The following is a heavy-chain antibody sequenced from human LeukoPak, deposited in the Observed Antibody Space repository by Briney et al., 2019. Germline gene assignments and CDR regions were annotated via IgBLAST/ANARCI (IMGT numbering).Heavy chain of an antibody. V-gene: IGHV3-21*01. J-gene: IGHJ4*02. CDR2: ISSSSSYI. Sequence: GGSLRLSCAASGFTFSSYSMNWVRQAPGKGLEWVSSISSSSSYIYYADSVKGRFTISRDNAKNSLYLQMSSLRAEDTAMYFCARGVSSWYKDPFDSWGQGTLVTVSS. CDR1: GFTFSSYS. CDR3: ARGVSSWYKDPFDS. D-gene: IGHD6-13*01.